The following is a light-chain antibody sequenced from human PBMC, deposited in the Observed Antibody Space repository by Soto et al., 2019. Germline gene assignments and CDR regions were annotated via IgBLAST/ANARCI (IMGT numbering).Light chain of an antibody. CDR1: QAISTW. V-gene: IGKV1D-12*01. CDR2: AAS. CDR3: QQANSFPRT. Sequence: DIPMTQSPSSVSASVGDRVTITCRASQAISTWLAWYQQKPGKAPKLLIYAASNLQTGVPSRFSGSGSGTDFTLTISSLQPEDFATYYCQQANSFPRTFGQGTKVDIK. J-gene: IGKJ1*01.